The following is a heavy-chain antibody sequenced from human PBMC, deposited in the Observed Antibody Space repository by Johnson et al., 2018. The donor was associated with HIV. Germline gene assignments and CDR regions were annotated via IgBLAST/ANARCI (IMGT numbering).Heavy chain of an antibody. CDR1: GFTFSSYG. V-gene: IGHV3-30*19. CDR3: ASLPWGLYTFDI. Sequence: QVQLVESGGGVVQPGRSLRLSCAASGFTFSSYGMHWVRQAPGKGLGWVAVISYDGSNKYYADSVKGRLTIYRDNSKNTLYLQSNSLRAEDTAVYYCASLPWGLYTFDIWGQGTMVTVSS. J-gene: IGHJ3*02. CDR2: ISYDGSNK. D-gene: IGHD7-27*01.